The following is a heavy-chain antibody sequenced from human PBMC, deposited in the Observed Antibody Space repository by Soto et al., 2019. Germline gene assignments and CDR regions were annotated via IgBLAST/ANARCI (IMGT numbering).Heavy chain of an antibody. V-gene: IGHV3-15*01. CDR1: GFTFSDAW. Sequence: EVQLVESGGGLVTPGGSLRLSCVASGFTFSDAWMIWVRQAPGKGLEWVGRITSKHGGAQADSAATVRGRFTVSRDDSKNTPYLQMSSLKTADTAVYFCITAPHVAAVGHWGQGTLVTVSS. CDR3: ITAPHVAAVGH. D-gene: IGHD6-19*01. CDR2: ITSKHGGAQA. J-gene: IGHJ4*02.